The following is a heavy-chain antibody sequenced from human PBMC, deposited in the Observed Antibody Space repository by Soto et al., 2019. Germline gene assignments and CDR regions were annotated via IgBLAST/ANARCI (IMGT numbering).Heavy chain of an antibody. Sequence: GGSLRLSCAASGFTFSSYAMHWVRQAPDKGLEWVAVISYDGSNKYYADSVKGQFTISRDNSKNTLYLQMNSLRAEDTAVYYCARDIGEGGTTDAFDIWGQGTMVTVSS. V-gene: IGHV3-30*04. D-gene: IGHD1-7*01. J-gene: IGHJ3*02. CDR2: ISYDGSNK. CDR3: ARDIGEGGTTDAFDI. CDR1: GFTFSSYA.